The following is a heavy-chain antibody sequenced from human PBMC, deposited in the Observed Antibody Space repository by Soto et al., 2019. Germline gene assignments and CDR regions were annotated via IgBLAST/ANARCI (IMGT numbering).Heavy chain of an antibody. D-gene: IGHD3-10*01. V-gene: IGHV4-31*03. J-gene: IGHJ6*02. CDR1: GGSISSGGYY. CDR3: ARAIRGYYGSGSTIYYYYGMDV. Sequence: SETLSLTCTVSGGSISSGGYYWSWIRQHPGKGLEWIGYIYYSGSTYYNPSLKSRVTISVDTSKNQFSLKLSSVTAADTAVYYCARAIRGYYGSGSTIYYYYGMDVWGQGTTVTVSS. CDR2: IYYSGST.